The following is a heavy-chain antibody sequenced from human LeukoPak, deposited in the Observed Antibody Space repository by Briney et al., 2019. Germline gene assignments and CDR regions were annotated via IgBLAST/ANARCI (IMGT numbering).Heavy chain of an antibody. Sequence: GGSLRLSCAASGFTFSTSSMHWVRQTPGKGLDWVALISSDGNNKYYANSVKGRFIISRDNSKNTLSLQMNSLRDDDTAVYYCTRDPRLREFESWGQGTLVTVSS. CDR3: TRDPRLREFES. CDR1: GFTFSTSS. D-gene: IGHD2-21*02. V-gene: IGHV3-30-3*01. CDR2: ISSDGNNK. J-gene: IGHJ1*01.